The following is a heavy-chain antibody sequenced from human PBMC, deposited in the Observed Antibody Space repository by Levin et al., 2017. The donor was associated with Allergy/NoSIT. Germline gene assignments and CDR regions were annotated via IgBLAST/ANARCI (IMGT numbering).Heavy chain of an antibody. D-gene: IGHD2-8*01. CDR3: ARQYAWAFDY. Sequence: SSETLSLTCIVSGGSISSYYWSWIRQPPGKGLEWIGYVYHSGSTDYNPSLRSRVTMSVDKAKNQFSLKLNSVTAADTAVYYCARQYAWAFDYWGHGTLVTVSS. CDR1: GGSISSYY. V-gene: IGHV4-59*01. J-gene: IGHJ4*01. CDR2: VYHSGST.